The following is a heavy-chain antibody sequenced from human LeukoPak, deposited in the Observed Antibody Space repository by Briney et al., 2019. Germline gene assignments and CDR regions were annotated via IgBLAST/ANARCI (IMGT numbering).Heavy chain of an antibody. J-gene: IGHJ4*02. V-gene: IGHV4-39*01. Sequence: PETLSLTCTVSGGSISSSSYYWGWIRQPPGKGLEWIGSIYYSGSTYYNPFLKSRVTISVDTSKNQFSLKLSSVTAADTAVYYCARHPPSRGYSYGYPPNYFDYWGQGTLVTVSS. CDR3: ARHPPSRGYSYGYPPNYFDY. CDR2: IYYSGST. CDR1: GGSISSSSYY. D-gene: IGHD5-18*01.